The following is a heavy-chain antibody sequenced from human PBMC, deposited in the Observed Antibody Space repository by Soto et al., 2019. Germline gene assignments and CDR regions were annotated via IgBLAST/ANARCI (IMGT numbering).Heavy chain of an antibody. CDR1: GYTYTSYA. J-gene: IGHJ4*02. CDR2: INAGNGNT. Sequence: GASVKVSCKASGYTYTSYAMHWVRQAPGQRLEWMGWINAGNGNTKYSQKFQGRVTITRDTSASTAYMELSSLRSEDMAVYYCARGRAGRYSGIDYWGQGTLVTVSS. CDR3: ARGRAGRYSGIDY. D-gene: IGHD2-15*01. V-gene: IGHV1-3*01.